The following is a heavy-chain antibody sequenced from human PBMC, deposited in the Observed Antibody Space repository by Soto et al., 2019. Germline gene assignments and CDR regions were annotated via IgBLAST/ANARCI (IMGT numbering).Heavy chain of an antibody. CDR2: ITADNGDT. CDR3: ARRTLGSAIGIGDY. D-gene: IGHD7-27*01. V-gene: IGHV1-18*01. CDR1: GYIFNNYG. J-gene: IGHJ4*02. Sequence: QIQLVQSGAEVKVPGASVKVSCRASGYIFNNYGITWVRQAPGQGLEWMGFITADNGDTKIAEKLQGRVSMTTDTSTNTAYMELRNLRSDDTALYYCARRTLGSAIGIGDYWGQGTLVTVS.